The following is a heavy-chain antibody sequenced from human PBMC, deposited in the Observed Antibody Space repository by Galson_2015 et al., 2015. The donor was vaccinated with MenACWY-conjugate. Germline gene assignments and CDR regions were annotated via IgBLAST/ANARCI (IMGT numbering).Heavy chain of an antibody. J-gene: IGHJ6*02. V-gene: IGHV5-10-1*01. D-gene: IGHD2-2*02. CDR1: GYSFTSYW. CDR3: ARHGCSSTSCYRAFSDYYYGMDV. CDR2: IDPSDSYT. Sequence: QSGAEVKKPGESLRISCKGSGYSFTSYWISWVRQMPGKGLEWMGRIDPSDSYTNHSPSFQGHVTISADKSISTAYLQWSSLKASDTAMYYCARHGCSSTSCYRAFSDYYYGMDVWGQGTTVTVSS.